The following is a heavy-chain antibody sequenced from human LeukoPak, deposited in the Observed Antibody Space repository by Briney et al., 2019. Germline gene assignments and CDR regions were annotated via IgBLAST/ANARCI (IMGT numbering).Heavy chain of an antibody. CDR2: LYYRGNT. D-gene: IGHD6-13*01. CDR3: ARPGDSNRWGKVGNLFHP. Sequence: PSETLSLTCSVSGASISTSTDFWAWIRQPPGKGLEWIANLYYRGNTFYSSSLRSRVTLSADSSKNQFSLRLTSVTAADSAIYFCARPGDSNRWGKVGNLFHPWGQGTLVIVSS. CDR1: GASISTSTDF. J-gene: IGHJ5*02. V-gene: IGHV4-39*01.